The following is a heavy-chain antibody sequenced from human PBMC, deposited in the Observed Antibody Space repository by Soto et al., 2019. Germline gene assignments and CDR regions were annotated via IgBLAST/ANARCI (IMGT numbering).Heavy chain of an antibody. V-gene: IGHV5-51*01. D-gene: IGHD3-22*01. Sequence: GESLKISCKGSGYSFTSYWIGWVRQMPGKGLEWMGIIYPGDSDTRYSPSFQGQVTISADKSISTAYLQWSSLKASDTAMYYCAGTGEYYYDGSGPPNAFDIWGQGTMVTVSS. CDR1: GYSFTSYW. CDR2: IYPGDSDT. J-gene: IGHJ3*02. CDR3: AGTGEYYYDGSGPPNAFDI.